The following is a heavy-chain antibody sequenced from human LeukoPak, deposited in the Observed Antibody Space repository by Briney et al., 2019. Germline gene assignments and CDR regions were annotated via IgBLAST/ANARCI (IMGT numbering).Heavy chain of an antibody. J-gene: IGHJ4*02. CDR1: GYTFTDYY. CDR2: INPNSGST. CDR3: ARASYYYDSSGYPGYYFDY. Sequence: ASVKVSCKASGYTFTDYYMHGVRQAPGQGLEWMAWINPNSGSTNYSKKYQGSVTMNRNTSISKAYMDLNSLRSDDTAVYYCARASYYYDSSGYPGYYFDYWGQGTLVTVSS. D-gene: IGHD3-22*01. V-gene: IGHV1-2*02.